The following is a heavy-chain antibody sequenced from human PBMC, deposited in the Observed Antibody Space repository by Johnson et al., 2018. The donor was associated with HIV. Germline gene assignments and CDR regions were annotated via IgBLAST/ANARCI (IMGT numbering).Heavy chain of an antibody. CDR3: ARGWSGAFDI. J-gene: IGHJ3*02. V-gene: IGHV3-7*03. CDR2: IKQGGSEK. D-gene: IGHD2-15*01. CDR1: GFTFSSYA. Sequence: VQLVESGGGLVQPGRSLRLSCAASGFTFSSYAMHWVRQAPGKGLEWVANIKQGGSEKYYVDSVKGRFIVSRDNAKNLLYLQMSSLRAEDTAVYYCARGWSGAFDIWGQGTMVTVSS.